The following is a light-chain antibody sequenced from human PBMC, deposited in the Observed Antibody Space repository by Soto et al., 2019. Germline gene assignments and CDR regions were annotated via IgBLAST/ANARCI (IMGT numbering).Light chain of an antibody. CDR2: AAS. Sequence: DIQMTQSPSSLSASVGDRVTITCRASRTITSYLNWYQQKQGKAPKLLIFAASTLQTGVPSRFSGSGSGTDFTLTISSMQPEDCATYYCQQSYSHPRTFGQGTKVEIK. CDR1: RTITSY. V-gene: IGKV1-39*01. CDR3: QQSYSHPRT. J-gene: IGKJ1*01.